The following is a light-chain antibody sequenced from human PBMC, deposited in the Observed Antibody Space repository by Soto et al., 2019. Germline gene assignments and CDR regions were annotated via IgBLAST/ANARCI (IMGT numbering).Light chain of an antibody. J-gene: IGKJ5*01. Sequence: DIQMTQSPSSLSASVGDRVTITCRASQSVSTYLNWYQQKPGKAPKLLIYGASSLQSGVPARFSGSGFGTTFNFTIDSLQPEDFATYYCQQSYSTPITFGQGTRLEIK. CDR3: QQSYSTPIT. V-gene: IGKV1-39*01. CDR2: GAS. CDR1: QSVSTY.